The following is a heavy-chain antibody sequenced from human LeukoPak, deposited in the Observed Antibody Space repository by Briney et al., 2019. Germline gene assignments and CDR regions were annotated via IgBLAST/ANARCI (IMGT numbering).Heavy chain of an antibody. J-gene: IGHJ4*02. V-gene: IGHV3-48*01. CDR2: ISSSSSNI. CDR3: AREGAYGDYFLV. D-gene: IGHD4-17*01. Sequence: GGSLRLSCAASGFTFSSYSMNWVRQAPGKGLEWVSYISSSSSNIYYADSVKGRFTISRDNAKNSLYLQMNSLRAEDTAVYYCAREGAYGDYFLVWGQGTLVTVSS. CDR1: GFTFSSYS.